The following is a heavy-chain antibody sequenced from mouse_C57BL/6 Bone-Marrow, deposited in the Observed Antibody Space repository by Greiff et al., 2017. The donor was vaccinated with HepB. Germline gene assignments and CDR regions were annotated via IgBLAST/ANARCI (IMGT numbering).Heavy chain of an antibody. CDR1: GFNIKDDY. CDR2: IDPENGDT. CDR3: TSYYGSSYDYFDY. V-gene: IGHV14-4*01. J-gene: IGHJ2*01. D-gene: IGHD1-1*01. Sequence: EVQLQQSGAELVRPGASVKLSCTASGFNIKDDYMHWVKQRPEQGLEWIGWIDPENGDTEYASKFQGKATITAETSSNTAYLQLSSLTSEDTAVYYCTSYYGSSYDYFDYWGQGTTLTVSS.